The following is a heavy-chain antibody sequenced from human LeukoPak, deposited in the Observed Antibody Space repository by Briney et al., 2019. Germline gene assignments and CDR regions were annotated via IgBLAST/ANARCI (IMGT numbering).Heavy chain of an antibody. CDR1: GFIFSRNW. J-gene: IGHJ4*02. CDR2: INRDGTST. CDR3: ATAYCGGDCYLALYYFDY. D-gene: IGHD2-21*02. V-gene: IGHV3-74*01. Sequence: PGRSLKLSCAASGFIFSRNWMSWVRQAPGKGLVWVSRINRDGTSTSYADAVKGRFTISRDNAKNTLYLQMNSLRADDTAVYYCATAYCGGDCYLALYYFDYWGQGTLVTVSS.